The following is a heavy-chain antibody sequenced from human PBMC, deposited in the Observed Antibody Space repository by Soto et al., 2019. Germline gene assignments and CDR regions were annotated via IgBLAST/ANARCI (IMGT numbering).Heavy chain of an antibody. CDR2: IKWDGSEE. V-gene: IGHV3-7*01. D-gene: IGHD3-10*01. CDR1: AFTFSSYW. J-gene: IGHJ6*04. CDR3: VRDQYYLSGTYPV. Sequence: GGSLRLSCAASAFTFSSYWMCWIRQPPGKGLEWVANIKWDGSEENYVDSVKGRFTISRDNAKNSVYLQMDSLRAEDTAVYYCVRDQYYLSGTYPVWGKGTTVTVSS.